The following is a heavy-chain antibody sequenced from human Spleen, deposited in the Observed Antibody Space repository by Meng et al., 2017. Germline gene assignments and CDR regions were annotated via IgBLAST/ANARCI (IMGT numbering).Heavy chain of an antibody. CDR2: ISTYSGYI. D-gene: IGHD3-22*01. CDR3: ARAGDYYDSSGYYWGC. CDR1: GFTFNNYS. J-gene: IGHJ4*02. Sequence: GESLKISCAISGFTFNNYSMNWVRQAPGKGLEWVSSISTYSGYIYYADSVKGRFTISRDNAKNTLYLQMNSLRAEDTAVYYCARAGDYYDSSGYYWGCWGQGTLVTVSS. V-gene: IGHV3-21*01.